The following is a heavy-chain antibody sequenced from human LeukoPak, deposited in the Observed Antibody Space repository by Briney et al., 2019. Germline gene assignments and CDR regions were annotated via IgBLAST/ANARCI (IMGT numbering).Heavy chain of an antibody. D-gene: IGHD6-6*01. Sequence: SETLSLTCTVSGGSISSYYWSWIRQPPGKGLEWIGYIYYSGSTNYNPSLKSRVTISVDTSKNQFSLKLSSATAADTAVYYCARALEYSSSYYGMDVWGQGTTVTVSS. J-gene: IGHJ6*02. CDR3: ARALEYSSSYYGMDV. CDR1: GGSISSYY. CDR2: IYYSGST. V-gene: IGHV4-59*01.